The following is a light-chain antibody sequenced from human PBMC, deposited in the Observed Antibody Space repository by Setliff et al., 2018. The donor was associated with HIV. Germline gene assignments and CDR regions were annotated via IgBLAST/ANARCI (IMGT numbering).Light chain of an antibody. CDR1: FSSLGRNT. CDR3: AAWDDSLNGYG. Sequence: QSVLTQPPSPSGTPGQRVTISCSGSFSSLGRNTVNWYQQLPGTAPNLLIFANFQRPSGVHDRFSGSKSGTSASLVISGLQSEDESEYYCAAWDDSLNGYGFGTGTKVT. V-gene: IGLV1-44*01. J-gene: IGLJ1*01. CDR2: ANF.